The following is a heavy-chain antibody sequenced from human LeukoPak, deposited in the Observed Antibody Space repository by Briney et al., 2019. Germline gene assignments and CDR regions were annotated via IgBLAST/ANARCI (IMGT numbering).Heavy chain of an antibody. CDR2: ISSSGSTI. Sequence: GGSLRLSCAASGFTFSSYEMNWVRQAPGKGLEWVSYISSSGSTIYYADSVKGRFTISRDNAQNSLYLQMNSLRAEDTAVYYCARDPSVLLWFGELDYWGQGTLVTVSS. J-gene: IGHJ4*02. D-gene: IGHD3-10*01. V-gene: IGHV3-48*03. CDR1: GFTFSSYE. CDR3: ARDPSVLLWFGELDY.